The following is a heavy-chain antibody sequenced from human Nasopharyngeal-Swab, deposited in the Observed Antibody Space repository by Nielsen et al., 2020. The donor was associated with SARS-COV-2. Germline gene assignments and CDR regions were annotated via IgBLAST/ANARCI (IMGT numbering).Heavy chain of an antibody. D-gene: IGHD4-17*01. CDR1: GGSFSVYY. J-gene: IGHJ4*02. CDR3: ARWTTVTTRLDS. V-gene: IGHV4-34*01. CDR2: INHSGNT. Sequence: TLSLACAVEGGSFSVYYASWIRQLPWKGLEWIGEINHSGNTTYNPSLKSRVTISVDTSKNQFSMKLSCVTAADTAVYYCARWTTVTTRLDSWGQGTLVTVSS.